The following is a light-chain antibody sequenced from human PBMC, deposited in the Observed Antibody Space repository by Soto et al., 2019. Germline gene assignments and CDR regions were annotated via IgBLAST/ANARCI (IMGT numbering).Light chain of an antibody. CDR3: QHLRTYPFS. Sequence: DIQLTQSPSFLSASVGDRVTVSCRASQDISTSLAWFQQKAGKVPQLLVYPASTLQDGVPSRFSGSGSGTYFTLTINNLQAEDFATYYCQHLRTYPFSFGPGNKLDIK. J-gene: IGKJ2*03. CDR2: PAS. V-gene: IGKV1-9*01. CDR1: QDISTS.